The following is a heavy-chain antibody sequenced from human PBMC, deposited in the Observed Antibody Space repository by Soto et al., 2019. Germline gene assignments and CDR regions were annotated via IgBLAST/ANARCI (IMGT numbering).Heavy chain of an antibody. Sequence: QVQLQESGPGLVKPSETLSLTCTVSGASISSSDYYWAWIRKPPGKGPEWIGSIYYTGSTYFTPSLKSRVSISADTSKNQFSLKLTAVTAADTAVYHCVSGGRWETPQDYWGQGTLVTVSS. CDR3: VSGGRWETPQDY. CDR1: GASISSSDYY. J-gene: IGHJ4*02. D-gene: IGHD1-26*01. V-gene: IGHV4-39*01. CDR2: IYYTGST.